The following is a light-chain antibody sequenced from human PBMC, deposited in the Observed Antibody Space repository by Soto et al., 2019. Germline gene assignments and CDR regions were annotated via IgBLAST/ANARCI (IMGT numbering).Light chain of an antibody. Sequence: EIVLTQSPGTLSLSPGERAALSCRASQSVSSNYLAWYQQKPGQAPRLLIYLASSRATGMPDRFSGSGSGTDFTITISRLEPEDFAMYYCQQYGSSRTFGQGTKLEIK. CDR2: LAS. CDR1: QSVSSNY. V-gene: IGKV3-20*01. J-gene: IGKJ2*01. CDR3: QQYGSSRT.